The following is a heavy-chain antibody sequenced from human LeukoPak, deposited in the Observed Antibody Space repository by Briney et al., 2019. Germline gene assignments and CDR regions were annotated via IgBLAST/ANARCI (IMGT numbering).Heavy chain of an antibody. J-gene: IGHJ4*02. Sequence: LETLSLTCAVSGYSISSGYYWGWIRQPPGKGLEWIGSIYHSGSTYYNPSLKSRVTISVDTSKNQFSLKLSSVTAADTAVYYCAREDGGTPFDYWGQGTLVTVSS. CDR3: AREDGGTPFDY. CDR2: IYHSGST. CDR1: GYSISSGYY. D-gene: IGHD3-16*01. V-gene: IGHV4-38-2*02.